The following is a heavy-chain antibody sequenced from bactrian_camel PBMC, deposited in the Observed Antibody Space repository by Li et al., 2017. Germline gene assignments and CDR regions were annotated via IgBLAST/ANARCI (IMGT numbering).Heavy chain of an antibody. D-gene: IGHD2*01. CDR1: GYSRRSGT. CDR2: IRPGGTTT. V-gene: IGHV3S40*01. J-gene: IGHJ4*01. Sequence: DVQLVESGGGSVQAGGSLRLSCEARGYSRRSGTMAWFRQAPGKPREGVASIRPGGTTTAYAASVRGRFSISLDTAKNTVYLQMNNLKPEDTAMYYCATQFLEASCAVVHAIDGWGQGTQVTVS. CDR3: ATQFLEASCAVVHAIDG.